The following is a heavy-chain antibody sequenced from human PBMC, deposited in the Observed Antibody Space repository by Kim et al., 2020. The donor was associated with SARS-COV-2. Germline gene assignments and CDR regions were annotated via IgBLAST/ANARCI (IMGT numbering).Heavy chain of an antibody. Sequence: YYNPSLKSRVTIAEDTSKNQFSLKLSSGTAADTAVYYCARVVVGATGWFDPWGQGTLVTVSS. V-gene: IGHV4-31*02. J-gene: IGHJ5*02. CDR3: ARVVVGATGWFDP. D-gene: IGHD2-15*01.